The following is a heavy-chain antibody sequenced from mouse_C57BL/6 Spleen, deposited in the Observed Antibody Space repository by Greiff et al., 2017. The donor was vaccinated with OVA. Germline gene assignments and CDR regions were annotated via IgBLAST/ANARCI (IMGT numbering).Heavy chain of an antibody. CDR3: ARRDYEGDYFDY. D-gene: IGHD2-4*01. J-gene: IGHJ2*01. CDR1: GYSFTDYN. V-gene: IGHV1-39*01. CDR2: INPNYGTT. Sequence: EVHLVESGPELVKPGASVKISCKASGYSFTDYNMNWVKQSNGKSLEWIGVINPNYGTTSYNQKFKGKATLTVDQSSSTAYMQLNSLTSEDSAVYYCARRDYEGDYFDYWGQGTTLTVSS.